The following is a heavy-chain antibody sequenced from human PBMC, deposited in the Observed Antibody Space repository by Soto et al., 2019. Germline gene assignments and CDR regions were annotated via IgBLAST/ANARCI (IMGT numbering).Heavy chain of an antibody. J-gene: IGHJ5*02. V-gene: IGHV4-31*03. D-gene: IGHD3-10*01. Sequence: PSETLSLTCTVSGGSISSGGYYWSWIRQHPGKGLEWIGYIYYSGSTYYNPSLKSRVTISVDTSKNQSSLKLSSVTAADTAVYYCARGSSFYWFDPWGQGTLVTVSS. CDR3: ARGSSFYWFDP. CDR2: IYYSGST. CDR1: GGSISSGGYY.